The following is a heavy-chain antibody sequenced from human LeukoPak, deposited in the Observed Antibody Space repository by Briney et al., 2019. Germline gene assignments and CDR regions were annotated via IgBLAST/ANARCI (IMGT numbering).Heavy chain of an antibody. CDR3: ARTYYGSGANMDV. J-gene: IGHJ6*03. V-gene: IGHV1-2*02. CDR2: INPNSGGT. D-gene: IGHD3-10*01. Sequence: ASVKVSCKASGYTFTGYYMHWVRRAPGQGLEWMGWINPNSGGTNYAQKFQGRVTMTRDTSISTAYMELSRLRSDDTAVYYCARTYYGSGANMDVWGKGTTVTISS. CDR1: GYTFTGYY.